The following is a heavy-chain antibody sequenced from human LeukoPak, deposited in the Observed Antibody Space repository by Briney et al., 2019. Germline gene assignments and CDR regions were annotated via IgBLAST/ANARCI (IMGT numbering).Heavy chain of an antibody. Sequence: SETLSLTCTVSGGSISSSSYYWGWIRQPPGKGLEWIGSIYYSGSTYYNPSLKSRVTISVDTSKNQFSLKLSSVTAADTAVYYCARSHSSSWADAFDIWGQGTMVTVSP. J-gene: IGHJ3*02. CDR3: ARSHSSSWADAFDI. D-gene: IGHD6-13*01. CDR1: GGSISSSSYY. V-gene: IGHV4-39*07. CDR2: IYYSGST.